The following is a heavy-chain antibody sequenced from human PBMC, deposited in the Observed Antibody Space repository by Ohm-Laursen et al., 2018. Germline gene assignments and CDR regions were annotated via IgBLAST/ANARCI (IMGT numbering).Heavy chain of an antibody. V-gene: IGHV4-61*08. J-gene: IGHJ4*02. CDR2: IYDSGST. D-gene: IGHD1-26*01. Sequence: TLSLTCSVSGDSVSSGGYYWTWIRQPPGKGLEWIGYIYDSGSTNYNPSLKSRVTISVDPSKNQFSLKLRSVTSADTAVYYCARGSGGYYDLRGLFDYWGQGALVTVSS. CDR1: GDSVSSGGYY. CDR3: ARGSGGYYDLRGLFDY.